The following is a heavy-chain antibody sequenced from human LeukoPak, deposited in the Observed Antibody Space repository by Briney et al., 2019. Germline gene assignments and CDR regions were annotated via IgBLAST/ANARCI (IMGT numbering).Heavy chain of an antibody. V-gene: IGHV3-30*18. J-gene: IGHJ4*02. D-gene: IGHD3-10*01. Sequence: PGRSLRLSCAASGFTFSGYGRHWVRQAPGKGLEWVAVISYDGSNKYYADSVKGRFTISKDNSKNTLYLQMNSLRAEDTAVYYCAKVELDYGSGSQIDYWGQGTMVTVSS. CDR3: AKVELDYGSGSQIDY. CDR1: GFTFSGYG. CDR2: ISYDGSNK.